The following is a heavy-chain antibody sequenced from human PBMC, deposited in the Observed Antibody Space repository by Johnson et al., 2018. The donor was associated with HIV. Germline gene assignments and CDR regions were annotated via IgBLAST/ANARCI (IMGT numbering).Heavy chain of an antibody. CDR3: TTGGVSSGYYFFH. D-gene: IGHD3-22*01. V-gene: IGHV3-15*01. CDR2: IKSKTDGGTT. Sequence: VQLVESGGGVVRPGGSLRLSCAASGFTFSNAWMTWVRQAPGKGLEWVGRIKSKTDGGTTDYAALVKGRFSISRDDSKNTLFLQMNSLKTEDTAVYYCTTGGVSSGYYFFHWGQGTMVTVYS. J-gene: IGHJ3*01. CDR1: GFTFSNAW.